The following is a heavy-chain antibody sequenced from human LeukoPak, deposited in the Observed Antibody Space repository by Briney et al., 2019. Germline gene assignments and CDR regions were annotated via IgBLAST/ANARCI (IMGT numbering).Heavy chain of an antibody. D-gene: IGHD5-18*01. Sequence: PGGSLRLSCAASGFTVSSNYMSWVRQAPGKGLEWVSVIYSGGSTYYADSVKGRFTISRDNSKNTLYLQMGSLRAEDMAVYYCARVDSNGYYFFDYWGQGTLVTVSS. CDR3: ARVDSNGYYFFDY. CDR1: GFTVSSNY. CDR2: IYSGGST. J-gene: IGHJ4*02. V-gene: IGHV3-53*05.